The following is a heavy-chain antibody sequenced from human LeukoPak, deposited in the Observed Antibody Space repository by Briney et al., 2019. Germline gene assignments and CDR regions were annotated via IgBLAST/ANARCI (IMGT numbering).Heavy chain of an antibody. D-gene: IGHD7-27*01. CDR1: GFTFSSYA. CDR3: AKVQTGDRYYYYGMDV. J-gene: IGHJ6*02. Sequence: GGSLRLSCAASGFTFSSYAMSWVRQAPGKGLEWVSAISGSGGSTYYADSVKGRFTISSDNSKNTLYLQMNSLRAEDTAVYYCAKVQTGDRYYYYGMDVWGQGTTVTVSS. V-gene: IGHV3-23*01. CDR2: ISGSGGST.